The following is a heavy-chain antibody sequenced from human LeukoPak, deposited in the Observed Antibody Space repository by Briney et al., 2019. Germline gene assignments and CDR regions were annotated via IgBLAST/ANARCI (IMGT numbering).Heavy chain of an antibody. V-gene: IGHV3-11*05. CDR3: TRERRGSYYAFES. CDR1: GLSLSDYS. CDR2: VMSGRGST. Sequence: GGSLRLSCAASGLSLSDYSISWIRQSPGKGPEWISYVMSGRGSTNYADSVKGRFTISRDNAKNSVALQLDGLRADDTAVYFCTRERRGSYYAFESWGQGTLVTVSS. J-gene: IGHJ4*02. D-gene: IGHD3-16*01.